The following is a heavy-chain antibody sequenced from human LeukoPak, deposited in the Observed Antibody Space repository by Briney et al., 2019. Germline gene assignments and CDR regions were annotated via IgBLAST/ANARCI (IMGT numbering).Heavy chain of an antibody. D-gene: IGHD3-16*01. CDR3: ARNHLGLGL. V-gene: IGHV1-18*01. CDR1: GYTFTTYE. Sequence: ASVKVSCKASGYTFTTYEIIWVRQAPGHGLEWIGWINNRNSNANYAHHLQGRVTITTDTSTTTSYMELASLRFDDTSIYYCARNHLGLGLWGQGTLVTVSS. J-gene: IGHJ4*02. CDR2: INNRNSNA.